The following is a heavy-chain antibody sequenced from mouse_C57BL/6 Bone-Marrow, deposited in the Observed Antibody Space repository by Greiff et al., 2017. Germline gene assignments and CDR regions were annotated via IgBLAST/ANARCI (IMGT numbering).Heavy chain of an antibody. J-gene: IGHJ2*01. V-gene: IGHV1-64*01. Sequence: VQLQQPGAELVKPGASVKLSCKASGYTFTSYWMHWVKQRPGQGLEWIGMIHPNSGSTNYNEKFKSKATMTVDKSSSTAYMQRSSLTSEDSAVXYSAGLFCTTVVEGYWGQGTTVTVSS. CDR2: IHPNSGST. D-gene: IGHD1-1*01. CDR1: GYTFTSYW. CDR3: AGLFCTTVVEGY.